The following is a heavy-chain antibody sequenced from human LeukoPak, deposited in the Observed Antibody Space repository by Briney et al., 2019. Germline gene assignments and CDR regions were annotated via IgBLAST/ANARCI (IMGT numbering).Heavy chain of an antibody. V-gene: IGHV1-69*13. CDR1: GGTFSSYA. CDR2: VIPIFGTA. CDR3: ARVTMVRGVYYFDY. D-gene: IGHD3-10*01. Sequence: ASVRVSCKASGGTFSSYAISWVRQAPGQGLEWMGGVIPIFGTANYAQKFQGRVTITSDEPTSTAYMELSSLRSEDTAMYYCARVTMVRGVYYFDYWGQGTLVTVSS. J-gene: IGHJ4*02.